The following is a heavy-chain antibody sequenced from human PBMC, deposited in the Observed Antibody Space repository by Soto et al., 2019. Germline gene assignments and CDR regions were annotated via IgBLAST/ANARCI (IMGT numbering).Heavy chain of an antibody. CDR3: ARHLRRVAIFGEDQWWWFDP. CDR2: IYYTGNT. V-gene: IGHV4-39*01. J-gene: IGHJ5*02. D-gene: IGHD3-3*01. CDR1: GDSITTTNSY. Sequence: PSETLSLTCTVSGDSITTTNSYWGWIGQPPGKGLEWIGSIYYTGNTFDNPSLKSRVTMSIDTPKNQFSLKLRSVTAEDTALYFCARHLRRVAIFGEDQWWWFDPWGQGALVTVSS.